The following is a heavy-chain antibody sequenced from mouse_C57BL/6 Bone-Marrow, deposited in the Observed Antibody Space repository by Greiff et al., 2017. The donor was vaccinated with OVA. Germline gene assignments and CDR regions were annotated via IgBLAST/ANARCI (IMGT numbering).Heavy chain of an antibody. J-gene: IGHJ2*01. CDR3: ARTPCYDPCDY. D-gene: IGHD2-12*01. CDR2: IDPSDSYT. CDR1: GYTFTSYW. V-gene: IGHV1-50*01. Sequence: QVQLQQPGAELVKPGASVKLSCKASGYTFTSYWMQWVKQRPGQGLEWIGEIDPSDSYTNYNQKFKGKATLTVDTSASTAYMQFSSLTSEDSAVYDCARTPCYDPCDYWGQGTTLTVSS.